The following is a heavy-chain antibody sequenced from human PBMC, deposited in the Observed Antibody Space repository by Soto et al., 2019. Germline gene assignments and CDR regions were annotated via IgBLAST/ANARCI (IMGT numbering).Heavy chain of an antibody. CDR3: ARIRVYCSGGRCHSNYDGMDV. Sequence: SGPTLVNPTQTLTLTCTFSGFSLTTSGMCVSWIRQTPGKALEWLALIDWDDDKYYSTSLKTRLTISKDTSKNQVVLTMTNMDPVDAATYYCARIRVYCSGGRCHSNYDGMDVWGQGTTVTVSS. V-gene: IGHV2-70*01. CDR2: IDWDDDK. J-gene: IGHJ6*02. D-gene: IGHD2-15*01. CDR1: GFSLTTSGMC.